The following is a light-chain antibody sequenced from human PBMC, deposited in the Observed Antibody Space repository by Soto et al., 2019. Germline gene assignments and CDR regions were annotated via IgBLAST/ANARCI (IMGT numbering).Light chain of an antibody. CDR1: QNISTY. CDR3: QQRTNSPAWT. Sequence: EIVLTQSPATLSLSPGEGASLSCRASQNISTYLAWYQQRPGQVPRLLIYGVSKRAPAIPPRFSGSGSGTDFCLSVSGLETEDFATYYCQQRTNSPAWTFGQGTRVELK. V-gene: IGKV3-11*01. J-gene: IGKJ1*01. CDR2: GVS.